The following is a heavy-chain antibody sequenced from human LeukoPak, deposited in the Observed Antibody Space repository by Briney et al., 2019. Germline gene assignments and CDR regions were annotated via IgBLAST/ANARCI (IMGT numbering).Heavy chain of an antibody. CDR1: GGSVSSGDYY. CDR3: ARDQGGSFVYGLDV. J-gene: IGHJ6*02. V-gene: IGHV4-30-4*01. D-gene: IGHD2-15*01. Sequence: SETLSLTCTVSGGSVSSGDYYWSWIRQPPGTGLEWIGNIYYRGTTNYSPSLKSRVTISVDTSKNQFSLKLSSVTAADTAVYYCARDQGGSFVYGLDVWGQGTTVIVSS. CDR2: IYYRGTT.